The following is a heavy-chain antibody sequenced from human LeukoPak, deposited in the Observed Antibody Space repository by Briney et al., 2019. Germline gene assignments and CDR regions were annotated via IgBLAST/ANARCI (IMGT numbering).Heavy chain of an antibody. V-gene: IGHV4-59*01. Sequence: KPSETLSLTCIVSGGAISTYYWSWIRQPPAKRLEWIGYVYYSGNTNYNPSLKSRVTISIDTSKNQFSLKLSSVTAADTAVYYCARVGNGHFDYWGQGTLVTVSS. CDR1: GGAISTYY. CDR3: ARVGNGHFDY. J-gene: IGHJ4*02. CDR2: VYYSGNT. D-gene: IGHD2-8*01.